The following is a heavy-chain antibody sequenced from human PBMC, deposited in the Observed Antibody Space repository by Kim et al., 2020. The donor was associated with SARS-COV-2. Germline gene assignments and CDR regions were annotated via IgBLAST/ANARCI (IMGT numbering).Heavy chain of an antibody. Sequence: GGSLRLSCAASGFTFSTYRMNWVRQAPGKGLEWVSSISSSGNYIYCADSVKGRFTISRDNARNSLYLQMNSLRAEDTAVYYCARDRAAYCGGDCPADFWG. CDR3: ARDRAAYCGGDCPADF. V-gene: IGHV3-21*01. CDR2: ISSSGNYI. D-gene: IGHD2-21*01. CDR1: GFTFSTYR. J-gene: IGHJ6*01.